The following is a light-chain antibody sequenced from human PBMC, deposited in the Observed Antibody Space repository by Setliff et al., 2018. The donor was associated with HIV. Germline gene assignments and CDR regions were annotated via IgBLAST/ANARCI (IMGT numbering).Light chain of an antibody. Sequence: QSVLTQPASVSGSPGQSITISCTGTRRDVGGFNYVSWYQHHPGEAPKLIIYEVSNRPSGVSDRFSGSKSDNTASLTISGLQAGDEADYYCCSYAGSSTFVVFGGGTKVTVL. CDR3: CSYAGSSTFVV. CDR2: EVS. J-gene: IGLJ2*01. V-gene: IGLV2-14*01. CDR1: RRDVGGFNY.